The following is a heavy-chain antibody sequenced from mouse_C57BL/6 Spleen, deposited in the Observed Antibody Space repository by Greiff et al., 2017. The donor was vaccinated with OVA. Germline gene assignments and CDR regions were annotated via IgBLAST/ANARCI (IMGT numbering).Heavy chain of an antibody. CDR2: IDPSDSYT. V-gene: IGHV1-69*01. J-gene: IGHJ4*01. D-gene: IGHD2-2*01. CDR1: GYTFTSYW. Sequence: QVQLKQPGAELVMPGASVKLSCKASGYTFTSYWMHWVKQRPGQGLEWIGEIDPSDSYTNYNQKFKGKSTLTVDKSSSTAYMQLSSLTSEDSAVYYCARKNGYRYAMDYWGQGTSVTVSS. CDR3: ARKNGYRYAMDY.